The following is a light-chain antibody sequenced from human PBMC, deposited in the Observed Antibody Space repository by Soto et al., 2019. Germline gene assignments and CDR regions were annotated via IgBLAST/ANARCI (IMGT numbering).Light chain of an antibody. V-gene: IGKV3-20*01. CDR3: QQYGSYRT. Sequence: EIVLTQSPGTLSLSPGERATLSCRASQSVSSSYLAWYQQKPGQAPRLLIYRASSRATGIPDRFSGSGSGTDFTLTISRLEPEDFAVYYCQQYGSYRTFSQGTKVDIK. CDR2: RAS. J-gene: IGKJ1*01. CDR1: QSVSSSY.